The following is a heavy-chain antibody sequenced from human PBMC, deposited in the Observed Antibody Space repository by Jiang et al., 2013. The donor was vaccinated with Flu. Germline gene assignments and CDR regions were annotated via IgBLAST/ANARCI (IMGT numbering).Heavy chain of an antibody. CDR1: GYTFTDNC. V-gene: IGHV1-2*02. CDR2: INSNSGDT. J-gene: IGHJ5*02. CDR3: ARVRGTLVRGVIIDYFDA. Sequence: EVKKPGTSVKVSCKASGYTFTDNCLHWMRQAPGQGLEWMGWINSNSGDTHYGQKFQGRVTLTRDPSIGTAYMELSDLTYDDTAVYYCARVRGTLVRGVIIDYFDAWGQGVLVTVSS. D-gene: IGHD3-10*01.